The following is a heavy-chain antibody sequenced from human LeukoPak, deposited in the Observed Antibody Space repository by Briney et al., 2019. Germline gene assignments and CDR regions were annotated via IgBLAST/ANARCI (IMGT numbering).Heavy chain of an antibody. CDR1: GGSFSGYY. D-gene: IGHD3-10*01. CDR3: ARDTWFGAGRTFDY. V-gene: IGHV4-4*07. J-gene: IGHJ4*02. CDR2: IYTSGST. Sequence: SETLSLTCAVYGGSFSGYYWSWIRQPAGKGLEWIGRIYTSGSTNYNPSLKSRVTISVDTSKNQFSLKLSSVTAADTAVYYCARDTWFGAGRTFDYWGQGTLVTVSS.